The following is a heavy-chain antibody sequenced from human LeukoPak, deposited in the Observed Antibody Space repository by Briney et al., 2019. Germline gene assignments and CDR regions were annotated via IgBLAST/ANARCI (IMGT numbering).Heavy chain of an antibody. J-gene: IGHJ6*03. CDR3: ARGRQDVTMIVVVMTDVSYYLDV. CDR1: GGSFSGYY. D-gene: IGHD3-22*01. CDR2: MKPGGST. V-gene: IGHV4-34*01. Sequence: SETLSLTCAVYGGSFSGYYGAWIRQTPEKWREWIGEMKPGGSTNYNTSIKSRVSISVETSKNQLSLELSSVTAADTAVYYCARGRQDVTMIVVVMTDVSYYLDVWGKGTTVTVS.